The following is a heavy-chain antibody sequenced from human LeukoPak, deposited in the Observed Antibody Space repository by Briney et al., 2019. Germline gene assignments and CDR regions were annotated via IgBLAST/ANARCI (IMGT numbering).Heavy chain of an antibody. CDR2: INHSGST. CDR3: ARFEPDSSGYYTLDY. D-gene: IGHD3-22*01. V-gene: IGHV4-34*01. CDR1: GGSFSGYY. Sequence: SETLSLTCAVYGGSFSGYYWSWIRQPPGKGLEWMGEINHSGSTNYNPSLKSRVTISVDTSKNQFSLKLSSVTAADTAVYYCARFEPDSSGYYTLDYWGQGTLVTVSS. J-gene: IGHJ4*02.